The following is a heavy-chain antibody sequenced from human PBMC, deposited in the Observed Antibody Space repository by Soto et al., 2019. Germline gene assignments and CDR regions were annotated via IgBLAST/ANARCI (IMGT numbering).Heavy chain of an antibody. CDR3: ARDHPHSYGVYYFDY. CDR2: VYSSGST. CDR1: GGSIRNYY. Sequence: SETLSLTCTVSGGSIRNYYWSWIRQPPGKGLEWIGYVYSSGSTHYDPSLQSRVTISADTSKNQVSLKVNSVTAADTAVYYCARDHPHSYGVYYFDYWGQGTPVTVSS. J-gene: IGHJ4*02. D-gene: IGHD5-18*01. V-gene: IGHV4-59*01.